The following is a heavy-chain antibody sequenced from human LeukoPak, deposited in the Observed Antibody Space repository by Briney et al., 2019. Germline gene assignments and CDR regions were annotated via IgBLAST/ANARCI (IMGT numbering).Heavy chain of an antibody. CDR3: ARLAGGGVVAADYFDY. J-gene: IGHJ4*02. V-gene: IGHV4-34*01. D-gene: IGHD2-15*01. Sequence: SETLSLTRAVYGGSFSGYYWSWIRQPPGKGLEWIGEINHSGSTNYNPSLKSRVTISVDTSKNQFSLKLSSVTAADTAVYYCARLAGGGVVAADYFDYWGQGTLVTVSS. CDR1: GGSFSGYY. CDR2: INHSGST.